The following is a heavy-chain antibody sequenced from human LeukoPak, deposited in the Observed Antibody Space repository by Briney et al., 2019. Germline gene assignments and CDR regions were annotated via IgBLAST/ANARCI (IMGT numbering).Heavy chain of an antibody. V-gene: IGHV3-30*03. CDR2: ISYDGSNK. J-gene: IGHJ4*02. CDR3: ARGRYYLDS. CDR1: GFTFSSYG. Sequence: PGGSLRLSCAASGFTFSSYGMHWVRQAPGEGLEWVAVISYDGSNKYYADSVKGRFTISRDNSKNTLYLQMNSLRAEDTAMYYCARGRYYLDSWGQGTLVIVSS.